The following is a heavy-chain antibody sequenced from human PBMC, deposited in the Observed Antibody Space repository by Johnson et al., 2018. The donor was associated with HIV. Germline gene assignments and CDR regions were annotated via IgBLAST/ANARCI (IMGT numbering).Heavy chain of an antibody. V-gene: IGHV3-23*04. CDR3: ARAEGDYYDSGGWGPDAFDI. J-gene: IGHJ3*02. CDR2: ISGSDGST. CDR1: GFTFSSYA. Sequence: EVQLVESGGGVVQPGGSLRLSCAAFGFTFSSYAMNWVRQAPGKGLEWVSAISGSDGSTYYEDSVRGRFTISRDNSKNTLYLQMNSLRAEDTAVYYCARAEGDYYDSGGWGPDAFDIWGQGTMVTVSS. D-gene: IGHD3-22*01.